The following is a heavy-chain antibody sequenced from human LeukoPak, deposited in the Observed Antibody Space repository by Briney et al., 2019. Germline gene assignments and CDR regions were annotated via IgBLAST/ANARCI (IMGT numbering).Heavy chain of an antibody. Sequence: ASVKVSCKASGYTFTGYYMHWVRQAPGQGLERMGWINPNSGGTNYAQKFQGRVTMTRDTSISTAYMELSRLRSDDTAVYYCARDLGTSSSWYSYYYMDVWGKGTTVTISS. CDR1: GYTFTGYY. J-gene: IGHJ6*03. CDR2: INPNSGGT. V-gene: IGHV1-2*02. D-gene: IGHD6-13*01. CDR3: ARDLGTSSSWYSYYYMDV.